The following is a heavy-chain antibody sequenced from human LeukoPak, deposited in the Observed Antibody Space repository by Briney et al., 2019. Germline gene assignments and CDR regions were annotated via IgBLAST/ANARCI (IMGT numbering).Heavy chain of an antibody. D-gene: IGHD3-16*02. CDR2: MNPNSGNT. J-gene: IGHJ4*02. V-gene: IGHV1-8*01. Sequence: GASVKVSCKASGYTFTSYDINWVRQATGQGLEWMGWMNPNSGNTGYAQKFQGRVTMTRNTSISTAYMELSSLRSEDTAVYYCARGYNHRLYDYVWGSYRSRGYYFDYWGQGTLVTVSS. CDR1: GYTFTSYD. CDR3: ARGYNHRLYDYVWGSYRSRGYYFDY.